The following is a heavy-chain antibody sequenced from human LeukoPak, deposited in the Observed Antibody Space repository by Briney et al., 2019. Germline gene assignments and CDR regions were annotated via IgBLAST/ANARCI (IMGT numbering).Heavy chain of an antibody. Sequence: PGGSLRLSCAASGFTFSSYSMNWVRQAPGKGLEWISYISSSSSTIYYADSVKGRFTISRDNAKNSLYLQMNSLRAEDTAVYYCARDRYSGSYPFDYWGQGTLVTVSS. D-gene: IGHD1-26*01. J-gene: IGHJ4*02. CDR3: ARDRYSGSYPFDY. CDR1: GFTFSSYS. V-gene: IGHV3-48*01. CDR2: ISSSSSTI.